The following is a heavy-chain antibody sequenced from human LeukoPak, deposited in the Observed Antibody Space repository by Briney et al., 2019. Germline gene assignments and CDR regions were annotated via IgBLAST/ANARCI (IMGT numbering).Heavy chain of an antibody. J-gene: IGHJ5*02. V-gene: IGHV7-4-1*02. Sequence: GWINTNTGIPTYAQGFTGRFVFSLDTSVTTAYLQISSLKAEDTAVYYCARAPSINLARFDLWGQGTLVTVSS. CDR2: INTNTGIP. D-gene: IGHD1-1*01. CDR3: ARAPSINLARFDL.